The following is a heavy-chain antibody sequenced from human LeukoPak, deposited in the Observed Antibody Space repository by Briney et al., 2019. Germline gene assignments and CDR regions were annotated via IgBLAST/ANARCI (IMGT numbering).Heavy chain of an antibody. D-gene: IGHD2-15*01. CDR3: ARLSRIPLYYFDY. J-gene: IGHJ4*02. CDR1: GGSISSYY. V-gene: IGHV4-59*08. Sequence: SETLSLTCTVSGGSISSYYWSWIRQPPGKGLEWIGYIYYSGSTNYNPSLKSRVAISVDTSKNQFSLKLSSVTAADTAVYYCARLSRIPLYYFDYWGKGTLVTVSS. CDR2: IYYSGST.